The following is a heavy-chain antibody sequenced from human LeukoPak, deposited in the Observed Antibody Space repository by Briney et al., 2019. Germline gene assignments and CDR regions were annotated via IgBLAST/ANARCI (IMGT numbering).Heavy chain of an antibody. CDR2: ISGSSDYI. V-gene: IGHV3-21*01. CDR3: ARYYGSGSPPFDY. Sequence: GGSLRLSCAAFGFTFSTYAMNWVRQAPGKGLEWVSSISGSSDYIYYADSVKGRFTISRDNAKNSLYLQMNSLRAEDTAVYYCARYYGSGSPPFDYWGQGTLVTVSS. D-gene: IGHD3-10*01. J-gene: IGHJ4*02. CDR1: GFTFSTYA.